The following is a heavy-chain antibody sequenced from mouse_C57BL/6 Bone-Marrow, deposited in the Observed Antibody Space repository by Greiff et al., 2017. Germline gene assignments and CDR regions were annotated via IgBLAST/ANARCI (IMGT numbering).Heavy chain of an antibody. CDR1: GYTFTDYY. V-gene: IGHV1-19*01. J-gene: IGHJ2*01. D-gene: IGHD1-1*01. CDR3: ARSTVVATYDY. CDR2: INPYNGGT. Sequence: VQLQQSGPVLVKPGASVKMSCKASGYTFTDYYMNWVKQSHGKSLEWIGVINPYNGGTSYNQKFKGKATLTVDKSSSTAYMELNSLTSEDSAVYYCARSTVVATYDYWGQGTTLTVSS.